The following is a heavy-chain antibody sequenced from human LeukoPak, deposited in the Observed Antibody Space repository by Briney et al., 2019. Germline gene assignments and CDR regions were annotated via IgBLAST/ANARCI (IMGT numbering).Heavy chain of an antibody. CDR1: GFTFSDYY. J-gene: IGHJ4*01. D-gene: IGHD2-15*01. CDR2: ISGSGGTI. V-gene: IGHV3-11*01. CDR3: VRDPPVDRAATGPTNY. Sequence: PGGSLRLSCAASGFTFSDYYMSWIRQAPGKGLEWVSYISGSGGTIYYADSVKGRFTISRDNAKNSLYLQINSLRAEDTAIYYCVRDPPVDRAATGPTNYGGQGSPVTVHS.